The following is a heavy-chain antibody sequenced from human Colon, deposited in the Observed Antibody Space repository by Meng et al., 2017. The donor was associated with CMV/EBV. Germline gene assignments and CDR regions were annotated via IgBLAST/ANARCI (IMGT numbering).Heavy chain of an antibody. J-gene: IGHJ4*02. V-gene: IGHV1-18*01. CDR2: ISTYIDET. Sequence: ASVKVSCKASGYTFINYDITWVRQAPGQGLEWMGRISTYIDETHYAQNLQGRVTMTTDTSTTTAYMELKSLRSDDTAVYFCAREGLRGHTGHDYPLDSWGQGTLVTVSS. CDR1: GYTFINYD. D-gene: IGHD5-12*01. CDR3: AREGLRGHTGHDYPLDS.